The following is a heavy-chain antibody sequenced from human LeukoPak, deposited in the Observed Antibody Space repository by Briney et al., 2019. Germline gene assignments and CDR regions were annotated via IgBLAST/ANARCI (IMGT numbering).Heavy chain of an antibody. Sequence: PGGSLRLSCAASGFTFSSYGMHWVRQAPGKGLEWVAVISYGGSNKYYADSVKGRFTISRDNSKNTLYLQMNSLRAEDTAVYYCAKDPWGYCSGGSCFFFDYWGQGTLVTVSS. CDR1: GFTFSSYG. CDR2: ISYGGSNK. D-gene: IGHD2-15*01. CDR3: AKDPWGYCSGGSCFFFDY. V-gene: IGHV3-30*18. J-gene: IGHJ4*02.